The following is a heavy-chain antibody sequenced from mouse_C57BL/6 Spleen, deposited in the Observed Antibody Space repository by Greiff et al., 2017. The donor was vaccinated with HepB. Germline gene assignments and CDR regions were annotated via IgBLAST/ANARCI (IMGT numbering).Heavy chain of an antibody. V-gene: IGHV2-2*01. CDR1: GFSLTSYG. Sequence: QVQLQQSGPGLVQPSQSLSITCTVSGFSLTSYGVHWVRQSPGKGLEWLGVIWSGGSTDYNAAFISRLSISKDNSKSQVFFKMNSLQADDTAIYYCATPYDSYAMDYWGQGTSVTVSS. CDR3: ATPYDSYAMDY. J-gene: IGHJ4*01. CDR2: IWSGGST. D-gene: IGHD2-4*01.